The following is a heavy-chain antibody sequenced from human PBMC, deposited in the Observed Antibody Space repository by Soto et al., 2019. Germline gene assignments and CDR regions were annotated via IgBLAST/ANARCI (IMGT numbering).Heavy chain of an antibody. J-gene: IGHJ4*02. D-gene: IGHD5-18*01. Sequence: PSETLSLTCTVSGGSISSYYWSWIRQPPGKGLEWIGYIYYSGSTNYNPSLKSRVTISVDTSKNQFSLKLSSVTAADTAVYYCARQIQLWLPWANWGQGTLVTVS. CDR3: ARQIQLWLPWAN. V-gene: IGHV4-59*01. CDR2: IYYSGST. CDR1: GGSISSYY.